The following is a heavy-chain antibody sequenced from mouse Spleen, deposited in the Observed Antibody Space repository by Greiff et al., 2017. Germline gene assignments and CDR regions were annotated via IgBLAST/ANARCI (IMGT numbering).Heavy chain of an antibody. V-gene: IGHV5-16*01. CDR2: INYDGSST. CDR1: GFTFSDYY. CDR3: ARGPGSFDY. D-gene: IGHD2-2*01. Sequence: EVKLMESEGGLVQPGSSMKLSCTASGFTFSDYYMAWVRQVPEKGLEWVANINYDGSSTYYLDSLKSRFIISRDNAKNILYLQMSSLKSEDTATYYCARGPGSFDYWGQGTTLTVSS. J-gene: IGHJ2*01.